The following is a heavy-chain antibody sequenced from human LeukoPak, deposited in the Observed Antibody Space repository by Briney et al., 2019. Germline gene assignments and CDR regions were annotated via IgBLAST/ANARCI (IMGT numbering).Heavy chain of an antibody. V-gene: IGHV4-39*01. CDR2: ASYSGST. D-gene: IGHD3-22*01. J-gene: IGHJ5*02. CDR1: GGSINSNDYS. CDR3: ARHHFDSSGYYYLTYWFDH. Sequence: SETLSLTCTVSGGSINSNDYSWGWIRQSPGKGLEWIGSASYSGSTYYNPSLKSRVTISVDTSKNQFSLRLISVTAADTAVFYCARHHFDSSGYYYLTYWFDHWGQGTLVTVSS.